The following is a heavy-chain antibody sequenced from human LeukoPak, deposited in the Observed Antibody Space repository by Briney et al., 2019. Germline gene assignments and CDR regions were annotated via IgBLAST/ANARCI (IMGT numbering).Heavy chain of an antibody. CDR2: MNSDGSSM. CDR1: GFTFSSYW. J-gene: IGHJ4*02. V-gene: IGHV3-74*01. D-gene: IGHD5-18*01. Sequence: GGSLRLSCAASGFTFSSYWMHWVRQAPGKGLVWVSRMNSDGSSMSYADSVKGRFTISRDNAKNTLYLKMNSLRSEDAAAYYCARGYSSGYRIDYWGKGTLVTVSS. CDR3: ARGYSSGYRIDY.